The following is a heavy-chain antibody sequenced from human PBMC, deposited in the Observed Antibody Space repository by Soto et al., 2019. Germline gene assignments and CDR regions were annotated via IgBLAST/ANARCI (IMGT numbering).Heavy chain of an antibody. D-gene: IGHD2-2*01. V-gene: IGHV1-69*08. CDR1: GGTFSSYT. J-gene: IGHJ4*02. CDR2: IIPILGIA. CDR3: ARESVVVPAAMGDMGDYFDY. Sequence: QVQLVQSGAEVKKPGSSVKVSCKASGGTFSSYTISWVRQAPGQGLEWMGRIIPILGIANYAQKFQGRVTILADKTTSTAYMELRSLRSEDTAVYYCARESVVVPAAMGDMGDYFDYWGQGTLVTVSS.